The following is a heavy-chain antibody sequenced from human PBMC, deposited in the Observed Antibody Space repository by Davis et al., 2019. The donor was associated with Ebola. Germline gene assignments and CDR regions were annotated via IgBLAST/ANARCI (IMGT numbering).Heavy chain of an antibody. J-gene: IGHJ5*02. Sequence: AASVKVSCKASGYTFTSYDINWVRQATGQGLEWMGWMNPNSGNTGYAQKFQGWVTMTRDTSISTAYMELRSLRSDDTAVYCCARGITMVRALDWFDPWGQGTLVTVSS. CDR1: GYTFTSYD. CDR2: MNPNSGNT. V-gene: IGHV1-8*01. D-gene: IGHD3-10*01. CDR3: ARGITMVRALDWFDP.